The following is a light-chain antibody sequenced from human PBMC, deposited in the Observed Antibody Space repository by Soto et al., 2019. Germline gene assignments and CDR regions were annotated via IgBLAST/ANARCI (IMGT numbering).Light chain of an antibody. CDR2: GAS. J-gene: IGKJ1*01. Sequence: EIVLTQSPGTLSLSPGERATLSCRASQSVTSRFFAWYQQRPGQAPRLLMYGASNRATGIPARFSGSGSGTEFTLTISSLQSEDFAVYYCQQYNNWLDTFGQGTKVDIK. V-gene: IGKV3D-15*01. CDR1: QSVTSRF. CDR3: QQYNNWLDT.